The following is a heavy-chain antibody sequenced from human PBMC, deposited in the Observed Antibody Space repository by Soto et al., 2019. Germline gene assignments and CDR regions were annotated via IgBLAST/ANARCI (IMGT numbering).Heavy chain of an antibody. CDR3: AKSGTFGDYENAFDL. CDR2: ISRNRGTI. CDR1: GFTFDDYA. D-gene: IGHD4-17*01. V-gene: IGHV3-9*01. Sequence: GGSLRLSCAASGFTFDDYAMHWVRQAPGKGLEWVSGISRNRGTIDYADSVKGRFSISRDNAKNSLYLQMNSLRAEDTALYYCAKSGTFGDYENAFDLWGQGTVVTVSS. J-gene: IGHJ3*01.